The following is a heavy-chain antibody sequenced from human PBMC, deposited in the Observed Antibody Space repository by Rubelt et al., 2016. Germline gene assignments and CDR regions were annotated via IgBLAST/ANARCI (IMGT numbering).Heavy chain of an antibody. V-gene: IGHV1-2*02. CDR2: INPNSGGT. J-gene: IGHJ4*02. CDR3: ARDLAARPAWVLRY. D-gene: IGHD6-6*01. Sequence: QVQLVQSGSELKKPGASVKVSCKASGYTFTGYYMHWVRQAPGQGLEWMGWINPNSGGTNLSQRFEGRVTMTRDTSISTAYIELSRLGSDDTAVYYFARDLAARPAWVLRYWGQGTLVTVSS. CDR1: GYTFTGYY.